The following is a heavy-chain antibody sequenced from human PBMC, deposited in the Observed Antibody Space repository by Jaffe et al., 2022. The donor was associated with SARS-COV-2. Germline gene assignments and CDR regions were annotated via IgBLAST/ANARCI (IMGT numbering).Heavy chain of an antibody. Sequence: EVQLVESGGGLVQPGGSLRLSCEASGFTFSSYWMHWVRQAPGKGLVWVSRIDGDGSSTTYADSVKGRFTVSRDNAKNTLFLHMHSLRAEDTAVYYCARDPTRLAAAGYYDYYYGMDVWGQGTTVAVSS. CDR2: IDGDGSST. CDR3: ARDPTRLAAAGYYDYYYGMDV. D-gene: IGHD6-13*01. J-gene: IGHJ6*02. V-gene: IGHV3-74*01. CDR1: GFTFSSYW.